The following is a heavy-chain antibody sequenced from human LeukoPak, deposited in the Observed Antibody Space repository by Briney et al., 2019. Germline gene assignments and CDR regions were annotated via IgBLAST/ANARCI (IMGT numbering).Heavy chain of an antibody. CDR2: ISAYNGNT. D-gene: IGHD3-22*01. J-gene: IGHJ4*02. V-gene: IGHV1-18*01. Sequence: ASVKVSCKASGYTFTSYGISWGRQAPGQGLEWMGWISAYNGNTNYAQKLQGRVTMTTDTSTSTAYMELRSLRSDDTAVYYCARALDYYDSSGYYYVDWGQGTLVTVSS. CDR3: ARALDYYDSSGYYYVD. CDR1: GYTFTSYG.